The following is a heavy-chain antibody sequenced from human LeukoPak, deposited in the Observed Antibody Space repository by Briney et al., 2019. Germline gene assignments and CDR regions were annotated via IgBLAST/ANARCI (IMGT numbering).Heavy chain of an antibody. CDR3: ARVLGYSTNWPFDY. CDR1: GFTFSSYS. D-gene: IGHD6-13*01. Sequence: GGSLRLSCAASGFTFSSYSMNWVRQAPGKGLEWVSSISSSSSYIYYADSVKGRFTISRDNAKNSLYLQMNSLRAEDTAVYYCARVLGYSTNWPFDYWGQGTLVTVSS. CDR2: ISSSSSYI. V-gene: IGHV3-21*01. J-gene: IGHJ4*02.